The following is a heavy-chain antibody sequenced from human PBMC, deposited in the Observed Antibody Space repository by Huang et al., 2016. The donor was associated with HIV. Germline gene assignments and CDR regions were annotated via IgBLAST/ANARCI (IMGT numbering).Heavy chain of an antibody. Sequence: QVQLRQWGAGLVKPSETLSLTCAVYGGSFSGYYWTGIRQSPGKGLELIGEINHSEKTNYQASLKSRVTISKDTAKNQFSLQVTSVSAADTGVYFCAREKAADSAWYGVYYFDYWGEGALVTVTS. D-gene: IGHD6-19*01. J-gene: IGHJ4*02. CDR3: AREKAADSAWYGVYYFDY. CDR2: INHSEKT. V-gene: IGHV4-34*01. CDR1: GGSFSGYY.